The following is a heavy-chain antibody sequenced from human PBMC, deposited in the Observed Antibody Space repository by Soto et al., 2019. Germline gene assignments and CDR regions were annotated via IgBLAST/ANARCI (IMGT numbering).Heavy chain of an antibody. V-gene: IGHV4-34*01. CDR3: ARPGNGWWAINGMDV. CDR2: INHSEST. J-gene: IGHJ6*02. D-gene: IGHD2-15*01. Sequence: SETLSLTCAVYGGSFRGYYWSWIRQPPGKGLEWIGEINHSESTNYNPSLKSRVTISVDTSKNQFSLKLSSVTAADTAVYYCARPGNGWWAINGMDVWGQVNTVTVS. CDR1: GGSFRGYY.